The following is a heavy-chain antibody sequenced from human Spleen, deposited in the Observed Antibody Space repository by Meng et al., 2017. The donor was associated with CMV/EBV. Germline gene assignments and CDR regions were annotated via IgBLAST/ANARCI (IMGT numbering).Heavy chain of an antibody. Sequence: FSSNVMSLVRQAPGKGLEWVSGISGSGGSTYYADYVKGRFTISRDHSKNTLYLQMNTLRAEDTAVYYCAKDNTITIFGVVGNFVYWGQGTLVTVSS. CDR3: AKDNTITIFGVVGNFVY. CDR2: ISGSGGST. V-gene: IGHV3-23*01. CDR1: FSSNV. D-gene: IGHD3-3*01. J-gene: IGHJ4*02.